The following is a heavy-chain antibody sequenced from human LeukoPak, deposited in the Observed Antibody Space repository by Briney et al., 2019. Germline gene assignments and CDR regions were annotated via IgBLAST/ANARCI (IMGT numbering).Heavy chain of an antibody. Sequence: GGSLRLSCAASGFTFSSYAMNWVRQAPGKGLEWVSAISGSGGSTYYADSVKGRFTISRDNPKNTLYLQMNSLRAEDTAVYYCAKVTSAAAGTRYYGMDVWGQGTTVTVSS. D-gene: IGHD6-13*01. J-gene: IGHJ6*02. CDR2: ISGSGGST. V-gene: IGHV3-23*01. CDR1: GFTFSSYA. CDR3: AKVTSAAAGTRYYGMDV.